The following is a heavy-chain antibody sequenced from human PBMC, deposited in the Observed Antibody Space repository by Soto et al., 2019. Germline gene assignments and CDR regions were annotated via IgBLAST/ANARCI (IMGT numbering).Heavy chain of an antibody. J-gene: IGHJ4*02. V-gene: IGHV4-4*02. CDR2: VYRTGST. CDR3: ARARATIAAAAIFDC. D-gene: IGHD6-13*01. Sequence: QVQLQESGPGLVKPSGTLSLTCAVSGGSISTSNWWSWVRQPPGKGLEWIGEVYRTGSTNYNPSLASRVIVSVDKSKNPSSLQLTSVTAADTAVYYCARARATIAAAAIFDCWGQGTLVTVSS. CDR1: GGSISTSNW.